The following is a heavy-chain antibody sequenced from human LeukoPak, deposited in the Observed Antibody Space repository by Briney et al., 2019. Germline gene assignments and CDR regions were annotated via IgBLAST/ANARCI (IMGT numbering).Heavy chain of an antibody. CDR2: ISGSGGST. CDR3: AKECTNGLCYGPDY. Sequence: GGSLRLSCAASGFTFSNYAMTRVRQTPGKGLEWVSAISGSGGSTYYADSVKGRFTISRDNSKNTLYLQMNSLRAEDTAVYFCAKECTNGLCYGPDYWGQGTLVTVSS. V-gene: IGHV3-23*01. J-gene: IGHJ4*02. D-gene: IGHD2-8*01. CDR1: GFTFSNYA.